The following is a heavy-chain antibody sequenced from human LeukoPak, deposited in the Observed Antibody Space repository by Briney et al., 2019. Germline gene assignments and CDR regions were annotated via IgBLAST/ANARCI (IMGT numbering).Heavy chain of an antibody. V-gene: IGHV4-31*03. Sequence: SETLSLTCTVSGASISIGGYYWRWIRQHPGKGLEWIGYIYYSGSTYYNPSLKSRVTISVDTSKNQFSLKLSSVTAADTAVYYCARLRGYSYAIDYWGQGTLVTVSS. CDR1: GASISIGGYY. CDR3: ARLRGYSYAIDY. CDR2: IYYSGST. J-gene: IGHJ4*02. D-gene: IGHD5-18*01.